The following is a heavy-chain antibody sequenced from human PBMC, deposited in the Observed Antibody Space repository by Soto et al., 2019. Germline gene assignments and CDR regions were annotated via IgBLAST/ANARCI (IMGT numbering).Heavy chain of an antibody. CDR1: GFTFSSSE. CDR3: SRSTVMGN. CDR2: ITSSGSTI. V-gene: IGHV3-48*03. Sequence: GGSLRLSCAASGFTFSSSEMNWVRQAPGKGLEWISYITSSGSTIYYADSVKCRFTISRDNAKNSLYLQMNSLRAEDMAVYYCSRSTVMGNLGQGTLVTVSS. J-gene: IGHJ4*02. D-gene: IGHD3-16*01.